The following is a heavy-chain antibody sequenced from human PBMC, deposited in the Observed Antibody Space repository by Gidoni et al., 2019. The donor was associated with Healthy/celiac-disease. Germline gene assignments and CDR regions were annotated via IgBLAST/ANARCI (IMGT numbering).Heavy chain of an antibody. J-gene: IGHJ5*02. CDR2: MNPNSCKT. CDR1: GYTFTRYD. V-gene: IGHV1-8*01. Sequence: QVQLVQSGAAAKKPGASVKVSCKAAGYTFTRYDINCVRQATGQGLEWMGWMNPNSCKTGYAQKFQGRVTMTRNTSISTAYMELSSLRSEDTAVYYCARGELGVEFDPWGQGTLVTVSS. D-gene: IGHD7-27*01. CDR3: ARGELGVEFDP.